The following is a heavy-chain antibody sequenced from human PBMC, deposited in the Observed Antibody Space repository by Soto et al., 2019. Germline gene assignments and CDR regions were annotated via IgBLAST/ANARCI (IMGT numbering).Heavy chain of an antibody. CDR3: LIASAAY. D-gene: IGHD6-13*01. CDR1: GFTFSSYV. Sequence: PGGSLRLSCSASGFTFSSYVMNWVRQAPGKGLEYVSGITSNGGSTFYADSVKGRFIISRDNSQNTVYLQMSSLTTADTAVYYCLIASAAYWSQTTQATVSS. J-gene: IGHJ4*02. V-gene: IGHV3-64D*06. CDR2: ITSNGGST.